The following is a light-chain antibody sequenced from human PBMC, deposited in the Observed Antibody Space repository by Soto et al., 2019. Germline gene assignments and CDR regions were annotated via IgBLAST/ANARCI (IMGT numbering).Light chain of an antibody. CDR1: SGDVGAYDR. J-gene: IGLJ3*02. CDR3: CYHAGGSYWV. CDR2: YVT. V-gene: IGLV2-11*01. Sequence: QSALTQPRSVSGSPGQSVTISCTGTSGDVGAYDRVSWYQHHPTKAPKLIIYYVTNRPSGVPYRFSGSKSGSTASLTISGVQAEDEGDDYCCYHAGGSYWVFGGGTKLAFL.